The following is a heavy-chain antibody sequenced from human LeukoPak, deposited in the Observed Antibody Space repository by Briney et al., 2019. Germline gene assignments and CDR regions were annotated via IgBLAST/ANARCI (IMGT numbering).Heavy chain of an antibody. D-gene: IGHD3-22*01. CDR3: ARQYYTYYYDSSGSAFDI. CDR1: GGSISSYY. CDR2: IYYSGST. Sequence: SETLSLTCTVSGGSISSYYWSWIRQPPGKGLEWIGYIYYSGSTNYNPSLKSRVTISVDTSKNQFSLKLSSVTAADTAVYYCARQYYTYYYDSSGSAFDIWGQGTMVTVSS. V-gene: IGHV4-59*08. J-gene: IGHJ3*02.